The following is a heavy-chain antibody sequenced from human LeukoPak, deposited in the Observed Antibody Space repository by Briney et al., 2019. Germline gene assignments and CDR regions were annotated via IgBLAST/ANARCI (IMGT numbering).Heavy chain of an antibody. V-gene: IGHV3-74*01. Sequence: GGSLRLSCAASRFIFTNYWIHWVRQAPGRGLVWVSHVNNDGSATSYADSVKGRFTISRDSAKNTVYLHMNSLRVEDTAVYYCTSFSETNWGQGTLVTVSS. CDR2: VNNDGSAT. CDR3: TSFSETN. J-gene: IGHJ4*02. D-gene: IGHD2/OR15-2a*01. CDR1: RFIFTNYW.